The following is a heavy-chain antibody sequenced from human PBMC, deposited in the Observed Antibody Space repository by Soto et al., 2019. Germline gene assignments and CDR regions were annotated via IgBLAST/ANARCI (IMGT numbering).Heavy chain of an antibody. CDR2: IIPIFGTA. CDR3: ARAIGDDSSGYYAKPYWYFDL. D-gene: IGHD3-22*01. Sequence: SVKVSCKASGYTFTGYFMHWVRQAPGQGLEWMGGIIPIFGTANYAQKFQGRVTITADESTSTAYMELSSLRSEDTAVYYCARAIGDDSSGYYAKPYWYFDLWGRGTLVTVSS. J-gene: IGHJ2*01. V-gene: IGHV1-69*13. CDR1: GYTFTGYF.